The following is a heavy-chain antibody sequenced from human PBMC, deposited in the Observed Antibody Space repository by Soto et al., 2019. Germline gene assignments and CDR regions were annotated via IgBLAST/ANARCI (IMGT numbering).Heavy chain of an antibody. J-gene: IGHJ4*02. Sequence: SETLSLTCAVYGGSFSGYYWSWIRQPPGKGLEWIGEINHSGSTNYNPSLKSRVTISVDTSKNQFSLKLSSATAADTAVYYCARHGGSYSFDYWGQGTLVTVSS. CDR3: ARHGGSYSFDY. D-gene: IGHD1-26*01. CDR1: GGSFSGYY. V-gene: IGHV4-34*01. CDR2: INHSGST.